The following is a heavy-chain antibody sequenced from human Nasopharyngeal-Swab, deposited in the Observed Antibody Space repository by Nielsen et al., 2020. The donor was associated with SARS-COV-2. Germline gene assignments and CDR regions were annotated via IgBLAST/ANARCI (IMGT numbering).Heavy chain of an antibody. D-gene: IGHD6-19*01. CDR2: ISSSSSTI. Sequence: GESLKISCAASGFTFSSYSMHWVRQAPGKGLEWVSYISSSSSTIYYADSVKGRFTISRDNAKNSLYLQMNSLRAEDTAVYYCARDHGGGTIAEARGAFYYYYYMDVWGKGTTVTVSS. CDR1: GFTFSSYS. CDR3: ARDHGGGTIAEARGAFYYYYYMDV. J-gene: IGHJ6*03. V-gene: IGHV3-48*01.